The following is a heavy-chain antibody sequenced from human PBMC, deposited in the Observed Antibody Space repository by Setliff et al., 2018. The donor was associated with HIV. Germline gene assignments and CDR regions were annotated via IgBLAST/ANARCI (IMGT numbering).Heavy chain of an antibody. CDR2: ISDSSRT. Sequence: GGSLRLSCTTSGFTFSTYAMSWVRQAPGKGLEWVSAISDSSRTYYADSVKGRFTISRDNSKNMLYLQMNNLTTEDTAVYYCVNRAWLESWGQGTLVTVSS. CDR3: VNRAWLES. V-gene: IGHV3-23*01. CDR1: GFTFSTYA. J-gene: IGHJ4*02.